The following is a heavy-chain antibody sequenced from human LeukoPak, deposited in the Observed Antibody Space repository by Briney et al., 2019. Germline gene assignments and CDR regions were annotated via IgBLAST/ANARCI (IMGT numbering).Heavy chain of an antibody. CDR2: INHSGST. V-gene: IGHV4-34*01. Sequence: SETLSLTCAVYGGSFSGYYWSWIRQPPGKGLEWIGEINHSGSTNYNPSLKSRVTISVDTSKNQFSLKLSSVTAADTAVYYCARLPQRRTTAVKGFDYWGQGTLVTVSS. J-gene: IGHJ4*02. D-gene: IGHD4-23*01. CDR1: GGSFSGYY. CDR3: ARLPQRRTTAVKGFDY.